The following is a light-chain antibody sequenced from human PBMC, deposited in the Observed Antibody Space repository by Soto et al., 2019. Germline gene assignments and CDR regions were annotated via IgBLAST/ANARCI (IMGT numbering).Light chain of an antibody. J-gene: IGKJ5*01. CDR2: DAS. CDR1: QSVSSY. Sequence: EIVLTQSPATLSLSPGERATLSCRASQSVSSYLAWYQQKPGQAPRLLIYDASNRATGIPARFSGSGSGTDFTLTLSSLEPEDFAVYYCQQRSNWPITFGQGTRLAIK. CDR3: QQRSNWPIT. V-gene: IGKV3-11*01.